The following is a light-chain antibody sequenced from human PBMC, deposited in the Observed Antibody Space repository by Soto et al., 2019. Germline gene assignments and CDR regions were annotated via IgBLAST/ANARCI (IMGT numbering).Light chain of an antibody. CDR3: QQYENYWT. CDR2: DAS. V-gene: IGKV1-5*01. J-gene: IGKJ1*01. Sequence: DIQMTQSPSTLSATAGDRVTITCRASQSISSWLAWYQHKPGKAPKLLIYDASNLDSGVPSRFSGSGSGTEFSLTIRNLQPDECATYYCQQYENYWTFGQGTRVQIK. CDR1: QSISSW.